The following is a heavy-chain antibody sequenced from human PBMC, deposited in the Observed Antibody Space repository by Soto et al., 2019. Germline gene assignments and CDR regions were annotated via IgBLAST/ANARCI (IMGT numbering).Heavy chain of an antibody. Sequence: QVQLQESGPGLVKPSQTLSLTCTVSGGSTSSDNYWSWIRQPPGKGLEWIGHIYYSGNTDYNPSLKSRPAISIDTSKNQCSMKLSSVTAADTAVYFCAREGGESSDGLYYFDSWGQGSLVTVSS. CDR1: GGSTSSDNY. D-gene: IGHD3-16*01. J-gene: IGHJ4*02. CDR2: IYYSGNT. V-gene: IGHV4-30-4*01. CDR3: AREGGESSDGLYYFDS.